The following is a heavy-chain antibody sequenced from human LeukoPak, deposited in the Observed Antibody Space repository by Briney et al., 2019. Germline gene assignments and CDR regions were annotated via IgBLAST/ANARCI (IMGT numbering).Heavy chain of an antibody. CDR1: GYTFTSYG. D-gene: IGHD2-2*01. J-gene: IGHJ5*02. V-gene: IGHV1-18*01. Sequence: ASVKVSCKASGYTFTSYGISWVRQAPGQGLEWMGWISAYNGNTNYAQKLQGRVTMTTDTSTSTAYMELRSLRSDDTAVYYCARVRYCSSTSCYSENWFDPWGQGTLVTVSS. CDR3: ARVRYCSSTSCYSENWFDP. CDR2: ISAYNGNT.